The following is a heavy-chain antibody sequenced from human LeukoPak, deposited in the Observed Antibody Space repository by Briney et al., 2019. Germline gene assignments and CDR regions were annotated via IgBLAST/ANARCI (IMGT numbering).Heavy chain of an antibody. Sequence: SETLSLTCTVSGGSISSYYWSWIRQPAGKGLEWIGRIYTSGSTNYNPSLKSPVTMSVDTSKNQFSLKLSSVTAADTAVYYCARDAVDSSGYLLSLTYYYYYMDVWGKGTTVTVSS. CDR1: GGSISSYY. CDR3: ARDAVDSSGYLLSLTYYYYYMDV. D-gene: IGHD3-22*01. CDR2: IYTSGST. V-gene: IGHV4-4*07. J-gene: IGHJ6*03.